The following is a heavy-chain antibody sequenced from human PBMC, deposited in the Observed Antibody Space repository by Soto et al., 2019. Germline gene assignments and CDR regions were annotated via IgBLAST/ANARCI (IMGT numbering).Heavy chain of an antibody. CDR3: ARDFPSRYSGYDLKGPYNWFDP. D-gene: IGHD5-12*01. J-gene: IGHJ5*02. CDR1: GYTFTSYY. Sequence: ASVKVSCKASGYTFTSYYMHWVRQAPGQGLEWMGIINPSGGSTSYAQKFQGRVTMTRDASTSTVYMELSSLRSEDTAVYYCARDFPSRYSGYDLKGPYNWFDPWGQGTLVTVSS. V-gene: IGHV1-46*01. CDR2: INPSGGST.